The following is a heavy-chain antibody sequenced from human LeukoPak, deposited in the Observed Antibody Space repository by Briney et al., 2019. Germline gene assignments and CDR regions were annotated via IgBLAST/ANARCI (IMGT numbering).Heavy chain of an antibody. CDR3: ARVPVYCSSTSCYEGGHFDY. J-gene: IGHJ4*02. CDR1: GYTFTSYD. V-gene: IGHV1-8*03. CDR2: MNPNSGNT. Sequence: ASVKVSCKASGYTFTSYDINWVRQATGRGLEWMGWMNPNSGNTGYAQKFQGRVTITRNTSISTAYMELSSLRSEDTAVYYCARVPVYCSSTSCYEGGHFDYWGQGTLVTVSS. D-gene: IGHD2-2*01.